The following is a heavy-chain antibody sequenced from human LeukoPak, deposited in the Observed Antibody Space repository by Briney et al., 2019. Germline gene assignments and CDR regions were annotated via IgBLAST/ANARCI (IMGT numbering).Heavy chain of an antibody. D-gene: IGHD4-23*01. CDR2: IYHSGST. CDR1: GGSISSSNW. CDR3: LYGGNSGDWVY. J-gene: IGHJ4*02. Sequence: PSETLSLTCAVSGGSISSSNWWSWVRQPPGKGLVWIGEIYHSGSTNYNPSLKSRVTMSVDKSKNQFSLNLSSVTAADTAVYYCLYGGNSGDWVYWGQGTLVTVSS. V-gene: IGHV4-4*02.